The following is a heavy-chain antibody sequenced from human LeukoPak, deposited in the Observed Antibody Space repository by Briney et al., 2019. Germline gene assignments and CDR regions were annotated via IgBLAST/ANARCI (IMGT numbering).Heavy chain of an antibody. CDR1: GFTVSSNY. D-gene: IGHD6-19*01. Sequence: GGSLRLSCAASGFTVSSNYMSWVRQAPGKGLEWLSIFFTDGSTYNPDSVKGRFTISSDNSKNTLYLQMDSLRAEDTAVYYFARGVYSSGWLDYWGQGTLVTVSS. J-gene: IGHJ4*02. CDR3: ARGVYSSGWLDY. V-gene: IGHV3-66*01. CDR2: FFTDGST.